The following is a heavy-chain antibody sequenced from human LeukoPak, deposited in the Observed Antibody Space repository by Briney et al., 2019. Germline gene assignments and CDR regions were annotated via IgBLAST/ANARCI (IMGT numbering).Heavy chain of an antibody. CDR2: ISYDGSNK. Sequence: GGSLRLSCAASGFTFSSYSMNWVRQAPGKGLEWVAVISYDGSNKYYADSVKGRFTISRDNSKNTLYLQMNSLRAEDTAVYYCAKELHYTADYWGQGTLVTVSS. J-gene: IGHJ4*02. V-gene: IGHV3-30*18. D-gene: IGHD4-11*01. CDR1: GFTFSSYS. CDR3: AKELHYTADY.